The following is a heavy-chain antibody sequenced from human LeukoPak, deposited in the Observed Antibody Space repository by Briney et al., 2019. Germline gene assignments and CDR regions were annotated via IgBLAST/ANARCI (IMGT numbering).Heavy chain of an antibody. J-gene: IGHJ6*02. Sequence: PSETLSLTCTVSGGSISSGYWGWIRQPPGRGLEWIGRIYTSGSTNYNPSLKSRVTMSVDTSKNQFSLKLSSVTAADTAVYYCARGLMRYDILTGYYNYYYYYGMDVWGQGTTVTVSS. CDR3: ARGLMRYDILTGYYNYYYYYGMDV. CDR1: GGSISSGY. D-gene: IGHD3-9*01. CDR2: IYTSGST. V-gene: IGHV4-4*07.